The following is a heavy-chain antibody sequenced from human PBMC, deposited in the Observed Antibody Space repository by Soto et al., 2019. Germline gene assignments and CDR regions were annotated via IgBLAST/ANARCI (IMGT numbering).Heavy chain of an antibody. D-gene: IGHD7-27*01. Sequence: SVKVSCKASGGTFSTYTISWVRQAPGQGLEWMGGITVIFGSAKYAQNVQGRITITADESTGTAYMELSSLRSEDSAVYFCARGGGAPGAFDFWGQGTLVTVSS. V-gene: IGHV1-69*13. CDR3: ARGGGAPGAFDF. J-gene: IGHJ4*02. CDR1: GGTFSTYT. CDR2: ITVIFGSA.